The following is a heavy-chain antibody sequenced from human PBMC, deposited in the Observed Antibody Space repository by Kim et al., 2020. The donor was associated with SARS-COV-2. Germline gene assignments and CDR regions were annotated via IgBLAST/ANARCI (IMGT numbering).Heavy chain of an antibody. CDR1: GFTFSSYI. D-gene: IGHD2-2*03. CDR3: ASGGNSWIFDY. V-gene: IGHV3-23*01. CDR2: ISTSGTYT. Sequence: GGSLRLSCAASGFTFSSYIMSWVRQAPGKGLEWVSNISTSGTYTYYADSVKGRFTISRDNSKNTLYLQMTSLRAEDTALYYCASGGNSWIFDYWGQGTLVTVSS. J-gene: IGHJ4*02.